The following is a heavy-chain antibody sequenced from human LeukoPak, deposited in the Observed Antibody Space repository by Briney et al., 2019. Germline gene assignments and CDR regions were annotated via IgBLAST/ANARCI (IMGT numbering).Heavy chain of an antibody. Sequence: SETLSLTCTVSGGSISGYYWNWIRQPPGKGLEWIGYISYTGSADYNPSLKSRVTISVDTSKNQFSLKLSSVTAADTAVYYCARTTARLDYSNDYWGQGTLVTVSS. J-gene: IGHJ4*02. V-gene: IGHV4-59*12. CDR3: ARTTARLDYSNDY. CDR1: GGSISGYY. CDR2: ISYTGSA. D-gene: IGHD4-11*01.